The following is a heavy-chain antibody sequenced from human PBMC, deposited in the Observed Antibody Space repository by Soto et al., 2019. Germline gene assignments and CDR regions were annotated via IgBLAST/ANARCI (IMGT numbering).Heavy chain of an antibody. J-gene: IGHJ4*02. CDR3: NTDIGDSWYTPPIDY. D-gene: IGHD6-13*01. Sequence: GSLRLSCAASGFTFSNYAMTWVRQAPGKGLDWVSAISVSASIAYYADSVKGRFTISRDNSKNTLYLQMNNLKVEDTAMYYCNTDIGDSWYTPPIDYWGQGTLVTVSS. V-gene: IGHV3-23*01. CDR1: GFTFSNYA. CDR2: ISVSASIA.